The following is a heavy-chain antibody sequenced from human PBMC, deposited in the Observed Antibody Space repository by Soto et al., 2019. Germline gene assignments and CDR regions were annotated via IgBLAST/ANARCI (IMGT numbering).Heavy chain of an antibody. CDR2: ISYDGSNK. J-gene: IGHJ5*02. Sequence: PGESLKISCAASGFTFSSYAMHWVRQAPGKGLERVAVISYDGSNKYYADSVKGRFTISRDNSKNTLYLQMNSLRAEDTAVYYCARDLGYCSSTSCYFGWFDPWGQGTLVTVSS. CDR1: GFTFSSYA. CDR3: ARDLGYCSSTSCYFGWFDP. V-gene: IGHV3-30-3*01. D-gene: IGHD2-2*01.